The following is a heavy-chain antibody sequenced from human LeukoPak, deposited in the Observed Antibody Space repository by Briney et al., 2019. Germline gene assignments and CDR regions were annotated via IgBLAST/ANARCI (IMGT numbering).Heavy chain of an antibody. CDR2: IYYSGST. D-gene: IGHD3/OR15-3a*01. CDR3: AKVWTAYSDDYFDY. V-gene: IGHV4-59*08. Sequence: KPSETLSLTCTVSGGSISSYYWSWIRQPPGKGLEWIGYIYYSGSTKYSPSLKSRVTISVDTSKNHFSLNLRSVTAADTAVYYCAKVWTAYSDDYFDYWGQGTLVTVSS. J-gene: IGHJ4*02. CDR1: GGSISSYY.